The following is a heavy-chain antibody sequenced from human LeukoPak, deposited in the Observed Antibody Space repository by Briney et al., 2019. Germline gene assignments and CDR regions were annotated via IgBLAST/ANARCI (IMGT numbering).Heavy chain of an antibody. V-gene: IGHV1-2*02. CDR2: INPNSGGT. D-gene: IGHD3-3*01. CDR3: ALWSGYYPPDPDY. Sequence: ASVKVSCKASGYTFTGYYMHWVRQAPGQGLEWMGWINPNSGGTNYAQKFQGRATMTGDTSISTAYMELSRLRSDDTAVYYCALWSGYYPPDPDYWGQGTLVTVSS. J-gene: IGHJ4*02. CDR1: GYTFTGYY.